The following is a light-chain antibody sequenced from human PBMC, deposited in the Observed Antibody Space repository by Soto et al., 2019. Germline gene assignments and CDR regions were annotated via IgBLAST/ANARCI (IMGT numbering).Light chain of an antibody. Sequence: DIVMTQSPLSLPVTPGEPASISCRSSQSLLHSNGRNYLDWYLQKPGQSPQLLIYLGYNRASGVPDRFSGSGSGTEFTLEISRVEAEDVGIYYCMQALQTPLTFGGGTKVEI. J-gene: IGKJ4*01. V-gene: IGKV2-28*01. CDR1: QSLLHSNGRNY. CDR3: MQALQTPLT. CDR2: LGY.